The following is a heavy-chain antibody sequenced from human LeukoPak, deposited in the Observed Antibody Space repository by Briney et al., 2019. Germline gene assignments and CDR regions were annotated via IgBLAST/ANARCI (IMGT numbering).Heavy chain of an antibody. D-gene: IGHD3-22*01. Sequence: PGGSLRLSCTASGFTFRTYAMSWVRQAPGKGLECVSAIIYDGGDTYYAASVKGRFTISTDNPQNTLYLQMNSIRAEDTALYYCAKDGLSYDGSTHVYYFHYLGQGTRVTVSS. CDR2: IIYDGGDT. CDR3: AKDGLSYDGSTHVYYFHY. J-gene: IGHJ4*02. V-gene: IGHV3-23*01. CDR1: GFTFRTYA.